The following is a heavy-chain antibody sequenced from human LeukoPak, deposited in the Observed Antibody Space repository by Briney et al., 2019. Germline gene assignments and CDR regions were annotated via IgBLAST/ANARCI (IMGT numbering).Heavy chain of an antibody. CDR3: ARGSGYCSRTSCYLYPFDS. V-gene: IGHV4-39*01. CDR1: GGSISSSDFY. CDR2: ISYSGNT. Sequence: PSETLSLTCTVPGGSISSSDFYWGWIRQPPGKGLEWIGSISYSGNTYYNPSLNSRVTIPVDTSKNQFSLTLSSVTAADTAVYYCARGSGYCSRTSCYLYPFDSWGQGTLVTVSS. D-gene: IGHD2-2*01. J-gene: IGHJ4*02.